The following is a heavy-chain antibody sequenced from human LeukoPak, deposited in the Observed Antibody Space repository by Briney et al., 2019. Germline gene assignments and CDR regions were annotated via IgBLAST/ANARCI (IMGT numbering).Heavy chain of an antibody. D-gene: IGHD1-26*01. CDR1: GYTFTCYY. CDR3: ARDFIVGAWFDP. CDR2: INPNSGGT. Sequence: ASVKVSCKASGYTFTCYYMHWVRQAPGQGLGWMGWINPNSGGTNYAQKFQGRVTMTRDTSISTAYMELSRLRSDDTAVYYCARDFIVGAWFDPWGQGTLVTVSS. J-gene: IGHJ5*02. V-gene: IGHV1-2*02.